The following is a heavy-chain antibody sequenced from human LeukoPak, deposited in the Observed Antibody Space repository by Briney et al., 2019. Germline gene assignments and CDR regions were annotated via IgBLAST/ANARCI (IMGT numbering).Heavy chain of an antibody. Sequence: GSSVKVSCKASGGTFSSYAISGVRQVPGQGREWMGRIIPIFGIANYAQKFQGRVTITADKSTSTAYMELSSLRSQDTAVYYCAGSADATWLVPWGEGTLVTVSS. CDR2: IIPIFGIA. CDR1: GGTFSSYA. J-gene: IGHJ5*02. V-gene: IGHV1-69*04. D-gene: IGHD3-10*01. CDR3: AGSADATWLVP.